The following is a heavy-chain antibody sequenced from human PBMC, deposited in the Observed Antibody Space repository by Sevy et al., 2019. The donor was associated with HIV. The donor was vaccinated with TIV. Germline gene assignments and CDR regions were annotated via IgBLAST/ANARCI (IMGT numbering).Heavy chain of an antibody. J-gene: IGHJ6*03. Sequence: GGSLRLSCAASGFTFSSYAMHWVRQAPGKGLEWVAVISYDGSNKYYADSVKGRFTISRDNSKNTLYLQMNSLRAEDTAVYYCARGALRNNSPHRGYMDVWGKGTTVTVSS. V-gene: IGHV3-30-3*01. CDR3: ARGALRNNSPHRGYMDV. CDR1: GFTFSSYA. D-gene: IGHD1-1*01. CDR2: ISYDGSNK.